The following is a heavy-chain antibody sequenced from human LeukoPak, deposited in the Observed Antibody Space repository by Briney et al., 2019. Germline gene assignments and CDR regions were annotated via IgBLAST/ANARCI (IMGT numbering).Heavy chain of an antibody. CDR2: ISYDGSNK. CDR1: GFTFSSYA. J-gene: IGHJ4*02. Sequence: GGSLRLSCAASGFTFSSYAMHWVRQAPGKGLEWVAVISYDGSNKYYADSVKGRFTISRDNSKNTLYLQMNSLRAEDTAVYYCARPHSSSWPVFDYWGQGTLVTVSS. CDR3: ARPHSSSWPVFDY. V-gene: IGHV3-30*04. D-gene: IGHD6-13*01.